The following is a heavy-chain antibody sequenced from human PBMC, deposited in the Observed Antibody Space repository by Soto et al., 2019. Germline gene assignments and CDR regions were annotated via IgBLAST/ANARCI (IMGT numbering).Heavy chain of an antibody. CDR1: GFTLSIYS. Sequence: GGSLRLSCAAYGFTLSIYSMNWVRQAPGKGLEWVSSISSSSSYIYYADSVKGRFTISRDNAKNSLYRQMNSLRAEDTAVYYCAREVRSSLNYWGQGTLVTVSS. CDR2: ISSSSSYI. CDR3: AREVRSSLNY. J-gene: IGHJ4*02. D-gene: IGHD6-13*01. V-gene: IGHV3-21*01.